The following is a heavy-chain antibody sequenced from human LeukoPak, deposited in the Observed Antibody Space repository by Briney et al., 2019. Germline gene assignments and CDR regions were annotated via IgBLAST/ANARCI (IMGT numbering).Heavy chain of an antibody. CDR3: AKDLIYYYHSSGGYDY. CDR2: ISYDGSNK. J-gene: IGHJ4*02. CDR1: GFTFSSYG. D-gene: IGHD3-22*01. V-gene: IGHV3-30*18. Sequence: GRSLRLSCAASGFTFSSYGMHWVRQAPGKGLEWVAVISYDGSNKYYADSVKGRFTISRENSKNTVYVQKNRLRGEDRAVYYCAKDLIYYYHSSGGYDYWGQGTLVTVSS.